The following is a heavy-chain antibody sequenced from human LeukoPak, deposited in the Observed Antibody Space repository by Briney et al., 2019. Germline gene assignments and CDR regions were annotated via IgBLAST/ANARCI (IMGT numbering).Heavy chain of an antibody. V-gene: IGHV4-59*08. Sequence: SETLSLTCTVSGGSISSYYWSWIRQPPGKGLEWMGYIYDSGTTNYNPSLKSRVTISVDTSKKQFFLKVSSVTAADTAVYYCARSATYSQTPFDYWGQGTLVTVSS. CDR1: GGSISSYY. D-gene: IGHD1-26*01. J-gene: IGHJ4*02. CDR3: ARSATYSQTPFDY. CDR2: IYDSGTT.